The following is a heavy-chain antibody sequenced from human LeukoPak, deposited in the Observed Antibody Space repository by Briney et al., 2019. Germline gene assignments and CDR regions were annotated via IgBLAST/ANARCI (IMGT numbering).Heavy chain of an antibody. D-gene: IGHD3-10*01. CDR3: AKSIYFGSGRYYLDV. Sequence: PGGSLRLSCAGSGFTFSDHYMSWVRQAPGKGLEWVSVISPGGGSTFYVNSVKGRFTISRDNSKNTLYLQVSSLRAEDTAIFYCAKSIYFGSGRYYLDVWGKGTTVTISS. CDR2: ISPGGGST. J-gene: IGHJ6*03. V-gene: IGHV3-23*01. CDR1: GFTFSDHY.